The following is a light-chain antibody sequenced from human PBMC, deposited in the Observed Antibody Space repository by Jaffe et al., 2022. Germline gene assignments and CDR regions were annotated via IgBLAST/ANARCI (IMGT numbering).Light chain of an antibody. J-gene: IGKJ2*01. V-gene: IGKV1-5*03. CDR1: QSVNGW. CDR2: KAS. Sequence: DIQMTQSPSTLSASVGDRVTITCRASQSVNGWLAWYQQKPGKPPNLLIYKASSLESGVPSRFSGSGAGTEFSLTISCLQPEDFATYYCQQYSSYSLYTFGQGTKLEMK. CDR3: QQYSSYSLYT.